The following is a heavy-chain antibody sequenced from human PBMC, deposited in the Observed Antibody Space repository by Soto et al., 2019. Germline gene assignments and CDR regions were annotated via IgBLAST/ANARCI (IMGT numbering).Heavy chain of an antibody. CDR1: GFTFSDYY. V-gene: IGHV3-11*01. CDR2: ISSSGSTI. CDR3: ARGSIAARLDTLRGWFDP. Sequence: GGSLRLSCAASGFTFSDYYMSWIRQAPGKGLEWVSYISSSGSTIYYADSVKGRFTISRDNAKNSLYLQMNSLRAEDTAVYYCARGSIAARLDTLRGWFDPWGQGTLVTVSS. D-gene: IGHD6-6*01. J-gene: IGHJ5*02.